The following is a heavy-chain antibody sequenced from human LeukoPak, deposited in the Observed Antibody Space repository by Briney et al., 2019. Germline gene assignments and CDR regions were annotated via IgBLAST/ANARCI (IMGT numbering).Heavy chain of an antibody. CDR2: IYYSGST. J-gene: IGHJ4*02. Sequence: SETLSLTCTVSGGSISSYYWSWIRQPPGKGLEWIGYIYYSGSTNYNPSLKSRVTISVDTSKNQFSLKLSSVTAADTAVYYCVGAVAGIKGGFDYWGQGTLVTVSS. CDR3: VGAVAGIKGGFDY. D-gene: IGHD6-19*01. V-gene: IGHV4-59*01. CDR1: GGSISSYY.